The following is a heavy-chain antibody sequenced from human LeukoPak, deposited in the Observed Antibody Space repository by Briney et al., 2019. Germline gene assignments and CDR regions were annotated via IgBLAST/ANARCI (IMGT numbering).Heavy chain of an antibody. J-gene: IGHJ5*02. CDR1: GFTFSDYY. V-gene: IGHV3-11*01. D-gene: IGHD4-23*01. Sequence: NPGGSLRLSCAASGFTFSDYYMSWIRQAPGKGLEWVSYISSSGSTIYYADSVKGRFTISRDNAKNSLYLQKNSLRAEDTAVYYCARATVVRLDNWFDPWGQGTLVTVSS. CDR3: ARATVVRLDNWFDP. CDR2: ISSSGSTI.